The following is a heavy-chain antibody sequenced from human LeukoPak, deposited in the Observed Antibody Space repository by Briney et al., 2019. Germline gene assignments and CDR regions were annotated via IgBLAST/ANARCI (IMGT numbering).Heavy chain of an antibody. V-gene: IGHV1-18*01. J-gene: IGHJ3*02. CDR1: GYTFTSYG. D-gene: IGHD4/OR15-4a*01. CDR2: ISAYNGNT. CDR3: ARHSDGGNYHDPFDI. Sequence: ASVTVSCKASGYTFTSYGISWVRQAPGQGLEWMGWISAYNGNTNYAQKLQGRVTMTTDTSTSTAYMELRSLRSDDTAVYYCARHSDGGNYHDPFDIWGQGTMATVSS.